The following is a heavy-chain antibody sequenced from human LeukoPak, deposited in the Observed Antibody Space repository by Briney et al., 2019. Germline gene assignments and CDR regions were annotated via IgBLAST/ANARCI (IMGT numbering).Heavy chain of an antibody. V-gene: IGHV3-21*01. J-gene: IGHJ4*02. CDR3: ARDLAVVTPASLNY. CDR2: ISSSSSYI. D-gene: IGHD4-23*01. Sequence: PGGSLRLSCAASGFTFSSYSMNWVRQAPGKGLEWVSSISSSSSYIYYADSVKGRFTISRDNAKNSLYLQMNSLRAEDTAVYYCARDLAVVTPASLNYWGQGTLVTVSS. CDR1: GFTFSSYS.